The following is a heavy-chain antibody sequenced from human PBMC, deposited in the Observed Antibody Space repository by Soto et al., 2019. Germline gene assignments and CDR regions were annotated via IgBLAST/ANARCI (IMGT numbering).Heavy chain of an antibody. D-gene: IGHD3-3*02. CDR1: GGSISSYY. CDR3: ARDRSIDPPLWFDP. V-gene: IGHV4-59*01. Sequence: QVQLQESGPGLVKPSETLSLTCTVSGGSISSYYWSWIRQPPGKGLEWIGYIYYSGSTNYNPSLKRRVTISVDSSKNQLSLKLSSVTAADTAVYYCARDRSIDPPLWFDPWGQGTLVTVSS. J-gene: IGHJ5*02. CDR2: IYYSGST.